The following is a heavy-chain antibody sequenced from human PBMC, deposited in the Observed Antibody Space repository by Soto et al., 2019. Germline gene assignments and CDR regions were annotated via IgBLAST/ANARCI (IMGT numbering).Heavy chain of an antibody. V-gene: IGHV4-30-2*01. J-gene: IGHJ3*02. CDR2: IYHSGST. CDR3: ASSPGGTSDAFDI. D-gene: IGHD1-26*01. Sequence: QLQLQESGSGLVKPSQTLSLTCAVSGGSISSGGYSWSWIRQPPGKGLEWIGYIYHSGSTYYNPSLKSRVTISVDRSKNQFSLKLSSVTAADTAGYYCASSPGGTSDAFDIWGQGTMVTVSS. CDR1: GGSISSGGYS.